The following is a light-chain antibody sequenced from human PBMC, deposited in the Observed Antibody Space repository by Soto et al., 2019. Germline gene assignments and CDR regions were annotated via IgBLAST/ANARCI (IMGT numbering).Light chain of an antibody. J-gene: IGKJ1*01. CDR2: SAS. CDR1: QSVSSSY. V-gene: IGKV3-15*01. CDR3: QQYDNWPT. Sequence: QTPGTLSFSPGEKATLSCRASQSVSSSYLAWYQQKPGQAPRLLIYSASTRATGIPARFSGSGSGTEFTLTISSLQSEDFAVYYCQQYDNWPTFGQGTKVDI.